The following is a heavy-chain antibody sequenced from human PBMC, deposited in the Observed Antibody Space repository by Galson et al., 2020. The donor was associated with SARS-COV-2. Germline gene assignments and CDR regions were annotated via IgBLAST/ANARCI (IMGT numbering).Heavy chain of an antibody. CDR1: GFTASSYG. J-gene: IGHJ4*02. CDR2: IRASCAAT. CDR3: ARGVSMTDN. Sequence: GGSLRLSCAASGFTASSYGMSWVRQAPGNGLEWVSGIRASCAATYYADSVKGRFTIPRDNSKNTLYLQMNSLRAEDTAVYYCARGVSMTDNWRQGTLVTVSA. D-gene: IGHD2-8*01. V-gene: IGHV3-23*01.